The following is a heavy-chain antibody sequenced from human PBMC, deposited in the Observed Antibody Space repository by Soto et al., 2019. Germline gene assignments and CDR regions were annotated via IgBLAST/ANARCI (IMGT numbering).Heavy chain of an antibody. CDR1: GFTFSDYY. CDR2: ISSSGSTI. D-gene: IGHD6-19*01. Sequence: PGGSLRLSCAASGFTFSDYYMSWIRQAPGKGLEWVSYISSSGSTIYYADSVKGRFTISRDNAKNSLYLQMNSLRAEDTAVYYCARDREQWLVRRTEGGFDYWGQGTLVTVSS. CDR3: ARDREQWLVRRTEGGFDY. J-gene: IGHJ4*02. V-gene: IGHV3-11*01.